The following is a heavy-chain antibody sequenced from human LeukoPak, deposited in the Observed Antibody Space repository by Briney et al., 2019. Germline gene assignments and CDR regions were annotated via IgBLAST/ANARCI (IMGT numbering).Heavy chain of an antibody. CDR2: LVYDARS. CDR1: GFPFSSYG. Sequence: GSLLLSCAASGFPFSSYGMHWVRQAPGKGLEWVARLVYDARSDYANSVKGRFSISRDDSKNTLFLDMSNLRVEDTALYYCARDLSAAFDFWGQGVLVTVSS. CDR3: ARDLSAAFDF. J-gene: IGHJ4*02. D-gene: IGHD6-25*01. V-gene: IGHV3-33*01.